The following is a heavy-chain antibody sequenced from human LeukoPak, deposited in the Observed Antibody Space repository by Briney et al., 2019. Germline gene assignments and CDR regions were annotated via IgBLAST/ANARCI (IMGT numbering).Heavy chain of an antibody. CDR3: ATSYYYDSSGYFVAFDI. CDR1: GYTFTSYD. D-gene: IGHD3-22*01. Sequence: ASVKVSFKASGYTFTSYDINWVRQATGQGLEWMGWMNPNSGNTGYAQKFQGRVTITRNTSISTAYMELSSLRSEDTAVYYCATSYYYDSSGYFVAFDIWGQGTMVTVSS. V-gene: IGHV1-8*03. J-gene: IGHJ3*02. CDR2: MNPNSGNT.